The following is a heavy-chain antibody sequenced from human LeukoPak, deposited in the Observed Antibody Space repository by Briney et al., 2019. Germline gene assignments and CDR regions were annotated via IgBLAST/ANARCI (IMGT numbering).Heavy chain of an antibody. Sequence: SSETLSLTCTVSGGSISSYYWSWIRQPAGKGLEWIGRIYTSGSTNYNPSLKSRVTMSVDTSKNQFSLKLSSVTAADTAVYYCARSVGYCSSASCYVNWFDPWGQGTLVTVSS. J-gene: IGHJ5*02. D-gene: IGHD2-2*01. CDR3: ARSVGYCSSASCYVNWFDP. V-gene: IGHV4-4*07. CDR1: GGSISSYY. CDR2: IYTSGST.